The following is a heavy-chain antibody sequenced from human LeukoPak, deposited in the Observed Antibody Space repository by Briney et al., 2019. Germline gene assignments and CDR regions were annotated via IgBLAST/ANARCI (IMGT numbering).Heavy chain of an antibody. D-gene: IGHD1-20*01. CDR1: GFIFTSYG. CDR3: AKGGERITGATSLFDY. V-gene: IGHV3-23*01. Sequence: GGSLRLSCAASGFIFTSYGMSWVRQAPGKGLEWVSAISGSGGSTYYADSVKGRFTISRDNSKNALYLQMNNLRAEDTAFYYCAKGGERITGATSLFDYWGQGTLVTVSS. J-gene: IGHJ4*02. CDR2: ISGSGGST.